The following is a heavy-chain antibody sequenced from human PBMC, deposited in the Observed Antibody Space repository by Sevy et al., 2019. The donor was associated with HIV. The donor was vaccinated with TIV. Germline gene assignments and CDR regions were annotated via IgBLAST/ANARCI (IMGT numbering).Heavy chain of an antibody. CDR1: GFTFSNYW. CDR3: ARDCSSTTCLWGLDV. D-gene: IGHD2-2*01. CDR2: IKRDGSER. Sequence: GGSLRLSCAASGFTFSNYWMTWVRQAPGKGVEWVANIKRDGSERYYVASVKGRFTISRDNAKNSLYLQMNSLRADDTAVYYCARDCSSTTCLWGLDVWGQGTTVTVSS. V-gene: IGHV3-7*03. J-gene: IGHJ6*02.